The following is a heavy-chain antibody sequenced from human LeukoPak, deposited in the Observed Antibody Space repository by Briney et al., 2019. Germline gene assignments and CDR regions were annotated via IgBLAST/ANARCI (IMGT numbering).Heavy chain of an antibody. CDR1: GFTFSSYA. D-gene: IGHD2-2*01. CDR2: ISYDGSNK. J-gene: IGHJ4*02. Sequence: GGSLRLSCAASGFTFSSYAMHWVRQAPGKGLEWVAVISYDGSNKYYADSVKGRFTISRDNAKNSLYLQMNSLRAEDTALYYCAKETSAGYFDYWGQGTLVTVSS. CDR3: AKETSAGYFDY. V-gene: IGHV3-30-3*01.